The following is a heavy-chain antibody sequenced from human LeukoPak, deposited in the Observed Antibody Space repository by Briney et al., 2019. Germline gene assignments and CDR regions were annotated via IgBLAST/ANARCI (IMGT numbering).Heavy chain of an antibody. J-gene: IGHJ4*02. CDR3: AVMHRYYDGSGYWVQ. D-gene: IGHD3-22*01. CDR2: ISTSGGTT. Sequence: GGSLRLSCAASGFTFGSYAMSWVRQAPGKGLEWVSGISTSGGTTSYAESVKGRFTVSRDNPWNTLYMEMNSLRDEDTAVYYCAVMHRYYDGSGYWVQWGQGTLVTVSS. CDR1: GFTFGSYA. V-gene: IGHV3-23*01.